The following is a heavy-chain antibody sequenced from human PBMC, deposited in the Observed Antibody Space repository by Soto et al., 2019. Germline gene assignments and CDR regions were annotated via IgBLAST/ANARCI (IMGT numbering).Heavy chain of an antibody. Sequence: EVQLLESGGDLVQPGGSLRLSCAASGFTFRSYTMSWVRQAPGKGLEWVSSISGGNGDTFSEDSVTGRFTISRDISKSTLYLQMNGLRVEDTAIYYCPKDKEQDGACDIDYWGHGTLVTVSS. CDR3: PKDKEQDGACDIDY. CDR2: ISGGNGDT. D-gene: IGHD4-17*01. J-gene: IGHJ4*01. V-gene: IGHV3-23*01. CDR1: GFTFRSYT.